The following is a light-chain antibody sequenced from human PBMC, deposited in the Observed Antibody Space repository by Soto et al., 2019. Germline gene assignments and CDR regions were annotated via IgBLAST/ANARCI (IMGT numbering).Light chain of an antibody. V-gene: IGKV1-9*01. CDR1: QGISSS. J-gene: IGKJ4*01. CDR2: AAS. CDR3: QQINSYPLT. Sequence: DIQLTQSPSFLSASVGDRVTITCRASQGISSSLAWFQQKPGKAPKLLIYAASTLKSGVPSRFSGSGSGTEFTLTISSLQPEDFATYYCQQINSYPLTFGGGTKVDIK.